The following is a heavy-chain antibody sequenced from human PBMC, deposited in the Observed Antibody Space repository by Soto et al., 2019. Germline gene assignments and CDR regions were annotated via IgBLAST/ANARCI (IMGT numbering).Heavy chain of an antibody. CDR3: ARDRVAYCGGDCYRLDY. V-gene: IGHV3-30-3*01. Sequence: QVQLVESGGGVVQPGRSLRLSCAASGFTFGSYAMHWVRQAPGKGLEWVAVISYDGSNKYYADSVKGRFTISRDNSKNTLYLQMNSLRAEDTAVYYCARDRVAYCGGDCYRLDYWGQGTLVTVSS. D-gene: IGHD2-21*02. J-gene: IGHJ4*02. CDR2: ISYDGSNK. CDR1: GFTFGSYA.